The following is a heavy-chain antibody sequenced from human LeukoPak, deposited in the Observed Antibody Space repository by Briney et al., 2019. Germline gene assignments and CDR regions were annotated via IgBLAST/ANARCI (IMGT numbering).Heavy chain of an antibody. J-gene: IGHJ5*02. D-gene: IGHD3-10*01. CDR3: TRRSPAGSVLFDP. CDR1: GGSISSGGYY. CDR2: IHHSGTA. V-gene: IGHV4-31*03. Sequence: SETLSLTCTVSGGSISSGGYYWTWIRQYPGKGLEWIGYIHHSGTAYYNPSLQSRVITSVDTFKNQFSLKLTSVTAADTAVYYCTRRSPAGSVLFDPWGQGTLVTVSS.